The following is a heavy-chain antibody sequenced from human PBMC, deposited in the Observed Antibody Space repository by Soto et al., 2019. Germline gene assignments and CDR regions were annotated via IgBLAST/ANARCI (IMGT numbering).Heavy chain of an antibody. CDR2: VSNDGSNK. CDR3: AKAQSTNSRSYHALDV. CDR1: EFTFSSYA. Sequence: QVQLVESGGGVVQPGESLRLSCAASEFTFSSYAMHWVRQPPGKGLEWVAVVSNDGSNKYYADSVKGLFTISRDNSKNTLNLQMNSLRAEDTAVYYCAKAQSTNSRSYHALDVWGQGTTVPVSS. J-gene: IGHJ6*02. V-gene: IGHV3-30*18. D-gene: IGHD2-8*01.